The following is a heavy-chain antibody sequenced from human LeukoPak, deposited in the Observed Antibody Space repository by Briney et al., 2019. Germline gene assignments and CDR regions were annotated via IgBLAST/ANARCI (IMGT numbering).Heavy chain of an antibody. Sequence: SETLSLTCTVSGGSISSGGYYWSWIRQPPGKGLEWIGEINHSGSTNYNPSLKSRVTISVDTSKNQFSLKLSSVTTADTAVYYCAREVTGAFDIWGQGTMVTVSS. CDR2: INHSGST. J-gene: IGHJ3*02. CDR1: GGSISSGGYY. V-gene: IGHV4-39*07. D-gene: IGHD2-21*02. CDR3: AREVTGAFDI.